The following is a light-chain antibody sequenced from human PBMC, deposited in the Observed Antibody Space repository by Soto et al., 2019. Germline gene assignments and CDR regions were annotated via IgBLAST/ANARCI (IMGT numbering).Light chain of an antibody. V-gene: IGLV1-44*01. J-gene: IGLJ3*02. CDR3: ASWDASLNGWV. CDR2: RSN. CDR1: SSNIGSDT. Sequence: QSVLTQPPSASGTPGQRVTIPCSGSSSNIGSDTVNWYQQLPGTAPKLLIHRSNQRPSGVPGRFSGSKSGTSASLAISGLQPEDEADYHCASWDASLNGWVFGGGTKLTVL.